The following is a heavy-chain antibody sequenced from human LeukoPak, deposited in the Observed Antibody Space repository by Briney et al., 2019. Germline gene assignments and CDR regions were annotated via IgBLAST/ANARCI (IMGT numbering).Heavy chain of an antibody. CDR3: ARSYYDYVWGSYRTFDY. V-gene: IGHV1-8*03. CDR2: MNPNSGST. Sequence: ASVKVSCKASGYTFTSYDINWVRQATGQGLEWMGWMNPNSGSTGYAQKFQGRVTITRNTSISTAYMELSSLRSEDTAVYYCARSYYDYVWGSYRTFDYWGQGTLVTVSS. CDR1: GYTFTSYD. J-gene: IGHJ4*02. D-gene: IGHD3-16*02.